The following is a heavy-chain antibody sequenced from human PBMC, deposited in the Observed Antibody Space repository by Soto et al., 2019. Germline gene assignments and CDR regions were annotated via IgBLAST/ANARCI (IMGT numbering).Heavy chain of an antibody. V-gene: IGHV3-30*18. CDR2: ISHDGRNE. CDR3: AKDRGYDTMVRGVIAYGMDV. J-gene: IGHJ6*02. CDR1: GFTFSSYG. D-gene: IGHD3-10*01. Sequence: QVQLVESGGGVVQPGRSLRLSCAASGFTFSSYGMHWVRQAPGKGLEWVAVISHDGRNEYYADSVTGRLTISIDNTKNTLYLQMSSVRGEDTAIYYCAKDRGYDTMVRGVIAYGMDVWGQGTTVTVSS.